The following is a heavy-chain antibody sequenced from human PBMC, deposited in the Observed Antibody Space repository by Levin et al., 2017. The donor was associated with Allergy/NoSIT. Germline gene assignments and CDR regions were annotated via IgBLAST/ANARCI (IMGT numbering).Heavy chain of an antibody. J-gene: IGHJ4*02. CDR2: ISGSGGST. V-gene: IGHV3-23*01. CDR3: AKAGYGDYEKFDY. Sequence: ETLSLTCAASGFTFSSYAMSWVRQAPGKGLEWVSAISGSGGSTYYADSVKGRFTISRDNSKNTLYLQMNSLRAEDTAVYYCAKAGYGDYEKFDYWGQGTLVTVSS. D-gene: IGHD4-17*01. CDR1: GFTFSSYA.